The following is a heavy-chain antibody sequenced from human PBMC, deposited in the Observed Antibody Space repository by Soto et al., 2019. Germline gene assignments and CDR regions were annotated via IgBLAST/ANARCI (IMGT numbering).Heavy chain of an antibody. D-gene: IGHD2-21*02. CDR2: IYYSGST. J-gene: IGHJ4*02. CDR1: GDSISSYS. V-gene: IGHV4-59*13. CDR3: ARGYCGGDCYRKTYYFDY. Sequence: PSETLSLTCTVSGDSISSYSWSWIRQPPGKGLEWIGYIYYSGSTNYNPSLKSRVTISVDTSKNQFSLKLSSVTAADTAVYYCARGYCGGDCYRKTYYFDYWGQGTLVTVSS.